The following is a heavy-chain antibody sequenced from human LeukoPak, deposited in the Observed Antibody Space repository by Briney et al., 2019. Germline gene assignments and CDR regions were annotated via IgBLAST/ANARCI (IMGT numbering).Heavy chain of an antibody. CDR2: INYSGTT. CDR1: GGSLSGYY. V-gene: IGHV4-34*01. Sequence: SETLSLTCAVYGGSLSGYYWSWIRQPPGKGLEWIGEINYSGTTNYNPSLKSRVTISADTYKNLFSLSLSSVTAADTGVYYCARAPYCGGDCSRASDYWGQGSLVTVSS. J-gene: IGHJ4*02. CDR3: ARAPYCGGDCSRASDY. D-gene: IGHD2-21*02.